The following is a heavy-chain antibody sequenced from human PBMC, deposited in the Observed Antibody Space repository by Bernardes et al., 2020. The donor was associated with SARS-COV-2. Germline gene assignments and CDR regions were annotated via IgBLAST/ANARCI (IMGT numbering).Heavy chain of an antibody. CDR1: GYSFNTYW. Sequence: GESLKISCKGSGYSFNTYWIGWVRQMPGKGLEWMGIIYPGDSDTRYSPSFQGQVTISADKSITTAYLQWSSLKASDTAMYYCARAGYCSGGYCYPDFWGQGTLVTVSS. CDR3: ARAGYCSGGYCYPDF. D-gene: IGHD2-15*01. J-gene: IGHJ4*02. V-gene: IGHV5-51*01. CDR2: IYPGDSDT.